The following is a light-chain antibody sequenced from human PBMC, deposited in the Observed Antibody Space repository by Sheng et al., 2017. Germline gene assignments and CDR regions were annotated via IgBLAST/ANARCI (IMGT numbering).Light chain of an antibody. Sequence: TQSPSTLSASVGDRVTITCRASQSISYLAWYQQKPGQAPRLLIYGASKRVTGVPARFSGSGSGTDFTLTISSLDPEDFAVYYCQQRDDWPPYSFGQGTKLE. CDR1: QSISY. CDR3: QQRDDWPPYS. V-gene: IGKV3-11*01. CDR2: GAS. J-gene: IGKJ2*03.